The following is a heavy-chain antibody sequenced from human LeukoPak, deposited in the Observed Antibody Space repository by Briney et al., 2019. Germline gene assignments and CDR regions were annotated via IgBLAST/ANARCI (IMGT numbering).Heavy chain of an antibody. CDR2: VSGGGHNT. V-gene: IGHV3-23*01. CDR1: GFTFSSYG. Sequence: GGSLRLSCAASGFTFSSYGMLWVRQAPGKGLEWVSVVSGGGHNTYYADSVKGRFTMSRDNSKRTVYLQMNSLRAEDTAVYYCAKDRSSWYYPFDSWGQGTLVTVSS. CDR3: AKDRSSWYYPFDS. J-gene: IGHJ4*02. D-gene: IGHD3-3*01.